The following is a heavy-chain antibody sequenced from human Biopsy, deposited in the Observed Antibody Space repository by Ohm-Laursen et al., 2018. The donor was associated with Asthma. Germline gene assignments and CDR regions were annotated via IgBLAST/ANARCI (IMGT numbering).Heavy chain of an antibody. J-gene: IGHJ6*02. Sequence: SETLSLTCSLSSGSGGYMRSGNYYWGWIRQPPGKGLEWIGSIYYSGTTYYNPSLESRVTVSADTSKNRFSLKLTSATAADTAVYYCVRGSSSWHHGPFHYYYGLDVWGQGTTATVSS. CDR1: SGSGGYMRSGNYY. D-gene: IGHD6-13*01. CDR3: VRGSSSWHHGPFHYYYGLDV. CDR2: IYYSGTT. V-gene: IGHV4-39*01.